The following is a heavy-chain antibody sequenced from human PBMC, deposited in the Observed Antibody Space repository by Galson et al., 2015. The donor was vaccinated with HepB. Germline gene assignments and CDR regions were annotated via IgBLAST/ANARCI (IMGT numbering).Heavy chain of an antibody. CDR1: GFTFSSYS. V-gene: IGHV3-48*02. CDR2: ISSSSSTI. Sequence: SLRLSCAASGFTFSSYSMNWVRQAPGEGLGCVSYISSSSSTIYYADSVKGRFTISRDNAKNSLFLQMNSLRDEDTAVYYCAQRDYGGNSNWGQGTLVTVSS. D-gene: IGHD4-23*01. CDR3: AQRDYGGNSN. J-gene: IGHJ4*02.